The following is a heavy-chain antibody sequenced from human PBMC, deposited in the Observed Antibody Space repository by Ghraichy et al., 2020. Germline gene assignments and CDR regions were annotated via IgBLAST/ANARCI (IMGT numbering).Heavy chain of an antibody. V-gene: IGHV3-23*01. CDR2: ISGSGGST. Sequence: GESLNISCAASGFTFSSYAMSWVRQAPGKGLEWVSAISGSGGSTYYADSVKGRFTISRDNSKNTLYLQMNSLRAEDTAVYYCAKDPNFYGDYNFDYWGQGTLVTVSS. CDR1: GFTFSSYA. D-gene: IGHD4-17*01. J-gene: IGHJ4*02. CDR3: AKDPNFYGDYNFDY.